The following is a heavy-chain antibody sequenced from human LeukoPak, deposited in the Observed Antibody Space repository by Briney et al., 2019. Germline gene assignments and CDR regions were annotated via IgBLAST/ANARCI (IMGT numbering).Heavy chain of an antibody. Sequence: GASVKVSCKASGYTFTGYYMHWVRQAPGQGLEWMGWINPNSGGTNYAQKFQGGVTMTRDTSISTAYMELSRLRSDDTAVYYCARGGYYYDSSGSVEVWGKGTTVTVSS. J-gene: IGHJ6*04. CDR2: INPNSGGT. V-gene: IGHV1-2*02. CDR1: GYTFTGYY. D-gene: IGHD3-22*01. CDR3: ARGGYYYDSSGSVEV.